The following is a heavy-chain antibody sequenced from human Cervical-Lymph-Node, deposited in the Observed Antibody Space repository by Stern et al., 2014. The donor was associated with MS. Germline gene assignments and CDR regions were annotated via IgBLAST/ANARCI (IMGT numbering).Heavy chain of an antibody. D-gene: IGHD2-2*01. J-gene: IGHJ5*02. CDR1: GYSFSRYY. V-gene: IGHV1-46*01. CDR3: TRSYCSSTSCFSRWFDA. Sequence: VQLVESGAEVKKPGASVKVSCTASGYSFSRYYMHWVRQAPGQGLEWRGIINPTDGGTSYAQKFQCRVTMNRDTSTRTVYMELSSLRSEYSAVYYCTRSYCSSTSCFSRWFDAWGQGSLVTVSS. CDR2: INPTDGGT.